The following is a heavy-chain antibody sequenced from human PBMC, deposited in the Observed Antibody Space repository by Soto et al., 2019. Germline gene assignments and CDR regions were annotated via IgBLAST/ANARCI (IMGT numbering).Heavy chain of an antibody. CDR1: GFSLSTSGMC. CDR2: IDWDDDK. V-gene: IGHV2-70*01. CDR3: ARIGEAARPGSWYFDY. Sequence: SGPTLVNPTQTLTLTCTFSGFSLSTSGMCVSWIRQPPGKALEWLALIDWDDDKYYSTSLKTRLTISKDTSKNQVVLTTTNMDPVDTATYYCARIGEAARPGSWYFDYWGQGTLVTVSS. D-gene: IGHD6-6*01. J-gene: IGHJ4*02.